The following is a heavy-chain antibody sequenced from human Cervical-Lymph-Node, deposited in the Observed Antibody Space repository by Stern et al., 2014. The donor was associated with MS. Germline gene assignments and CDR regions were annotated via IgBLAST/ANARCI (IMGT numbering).Heavy chain of an antibody. Sequence: QLVQSGDQVKKPGASVKVSCKGSGYTFIRYYIQWVRQAPGQGLEWMGIVNANGGSARYAQRFQGRVTMASDTSTSTVSMELSSLRSEDTAVYYCATLYDSSGNYGMEVWGQGTTVIVSS. CDR2: VNANGGSA. CDR3: ATLYDSSGNYGMEV. V-gene: IGHV1-46*01. D-gene: IGHD5/OR15-5a*01. CDR1: GYTFIRYY. J-gene: IGHJ6*02.